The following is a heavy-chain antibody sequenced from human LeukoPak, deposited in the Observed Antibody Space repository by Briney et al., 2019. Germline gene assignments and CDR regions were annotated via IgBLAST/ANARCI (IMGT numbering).Heavy chain of an antibody. CDR2: IKGDGSTT. V-gene: IGHV3-74*01. CDR3: ARGWSYGYTDYYYGMDV. D-gene: IGHD5-18*01. J-gene: IGHJ6*02. Sequence: GGSLRLSCAASGFTFSSYWMHWVRQAPGKGLVWVSRIKGDGSTTTYADSVKGRFTISRDNAKNSLYLQMNSLRAEDTAVYYCARGWSYGYTDYYYGMDVWGQGTTVTVSS. CDR1: GFTFSSYW.